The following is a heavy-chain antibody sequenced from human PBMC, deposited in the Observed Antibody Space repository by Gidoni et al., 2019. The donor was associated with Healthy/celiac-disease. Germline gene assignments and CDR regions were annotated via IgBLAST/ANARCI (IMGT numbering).Heavy chain of an antibody. J-gene: IGHJ6*02. CDR1: GGPFSRCA. CDR2: IIPIFGTA. V-gene: IGHV1-69*06. D-gene: IGHD6-13*01. Sequence: QVQLVQSGAEVKKPGSSVKVSCKASGGPFSRCAISWVRQAPGQGLEWMGGIIPIFGTANYAQKFQGRVTITADKSTSTAYMELSSLRSEDTAVYYCARGNSSSWYSSYYGMDVWGQGTTVTVSS. CDR3: ARGNSSSWYSSYYGMDV.